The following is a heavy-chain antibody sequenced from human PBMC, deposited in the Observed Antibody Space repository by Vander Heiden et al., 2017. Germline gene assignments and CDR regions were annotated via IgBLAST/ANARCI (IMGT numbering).Heavy chain of an antibody. J-gene: IGHJ6*02. D-gene: IGHD3-9*01. CDR2: IKQEGSEK. CDR3: ARDGVGRYDILIHYYGMDV. V-gene: IGHV3-7*01. Sequence: VQLVESGGGLVQPGESLRLPCAASGFTLSSYAMSWAHQAPGKGVEWVANIKQEGSEKYYVDCVKGRFTISRDNAKNSLYLQMNSLRAEDTAVYYCARDGVGRYDILIHYYGMDVWGQGTTVTVSS. CDR1: GFTLSSYA.